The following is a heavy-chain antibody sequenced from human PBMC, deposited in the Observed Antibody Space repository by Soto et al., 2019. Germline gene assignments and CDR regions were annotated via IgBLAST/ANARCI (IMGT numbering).Heavy chain of an antibody. V-gene: IGHV1-18*01. J-gene: IGHJ5*02. CDR2: ISANNGNT. Sequence: QVRLVHSETEVKKPGASVNVSCKASGYTFTSYTISWVRQAPGQGLEWMGWISANNGNTEFAQKFQDRLTMIADTTTRTAYLELRNLRPDDTAVYYCARSLPRFDPWGQGTLVAVSS. CDR1: GYTFTSYT. CDR3: ARSLPRFDP.